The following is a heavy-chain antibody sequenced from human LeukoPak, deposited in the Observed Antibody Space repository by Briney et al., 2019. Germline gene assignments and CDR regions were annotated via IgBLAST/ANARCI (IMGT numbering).Heavy chain of an antibody. CDR3: ARGTNGIVGATSAFDI. Sequence: ASVKVSCKVAGYTFTGYYMHWVRQAPGQGLEWMGWINPNSGGTNYAQKFQGRVTMTRDTSISTAYMELSRLRSDDTAVYYCARGTNGIVGATSAFDIWGQGTMVTVSS. CDR2: INPNSGGT. V-gene: IGHV1-2*02. J-gene: IGHJ3*02. D-gene: IGHD1-26*01. CDR1: GYTFTGYY.